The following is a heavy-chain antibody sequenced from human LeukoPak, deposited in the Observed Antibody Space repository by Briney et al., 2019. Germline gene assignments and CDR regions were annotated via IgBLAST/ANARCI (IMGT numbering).Heavy chain of an antibody. J-gene: IGHJ4*02. CDR1: GYTFTSYG. D-gene: IGHD5-12*01. CDR2: ISAYNGNT. V-gene: IGHV1-18*01. Sequence: ASVKVSCKASGYTFTSYGISWVRQAPGQGLEWMGWISAYNGNTNYAQKLQGRVTMTTDTSTSTAYMELRSLRSDDTAVCYCARDKYQWLRPPLDYWGQGTLVTVSS. CDR3: ARDKYQWLRPPLDY.